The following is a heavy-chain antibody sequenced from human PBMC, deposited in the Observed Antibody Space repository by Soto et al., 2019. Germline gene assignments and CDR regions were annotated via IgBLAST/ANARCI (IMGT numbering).Heavy chain of an antibody. Sequence: APVKVSCKASGYTFSDYFMHWVRQAPGQGLEWMGWINPNSGGTNYAQKFQGWVTMTRDTSISTAFMELNSLRPEDTAFYYCAKVSTSSGWYSHFDSWGQGTLVTVSS. CDR2: INPNSGGT. CDR1: GYTFSDYF. D-gene: IGHD6-19*01. V-gene: IGHV1-2*04. CDR3: AKVSTSSGWYSHFDS. J-gene: IGHJ4*02.